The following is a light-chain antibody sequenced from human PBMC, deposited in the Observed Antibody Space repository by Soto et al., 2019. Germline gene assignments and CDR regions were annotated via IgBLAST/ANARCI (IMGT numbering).Light chain of an antibody. Sequence: EIVLTQSPGTLSLSPGQRATLSCRASQSVSSGNLAWYQQRPGQAPRRLIYGTSNRATGIPDRFTGSGSGTDFTLSISGLEPEDFAVYYCQQYGNSPWTFGQGTKVDIK. CDR3: QQYGNSPWT. V-gene: IGKV3-20*01. CDR1: QSVSSGN. CDR2: GTS. J-gene: IGKJ1*01.